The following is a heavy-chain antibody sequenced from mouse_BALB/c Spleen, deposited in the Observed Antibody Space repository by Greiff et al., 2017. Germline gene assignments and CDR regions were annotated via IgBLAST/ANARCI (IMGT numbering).Heavy chain of an antibody. V-gene: IGHV3-8*02. CDR3: TRYILASRSLDF. CDR1: GDSIPSGY. CDR2: ICYSGST. J-gene: IGHJ4*01. Sequence: EVQLQQSGPSLVKPSQTLSLTCPVTGDSIPSGYWNWFRKFPGNKLEYMGYICYSGSTYYNPSPISRISITRDTSKNQYYLQLNSVTTEDTATYYCTRYILASRSLDFWGQGTSVTVSS.